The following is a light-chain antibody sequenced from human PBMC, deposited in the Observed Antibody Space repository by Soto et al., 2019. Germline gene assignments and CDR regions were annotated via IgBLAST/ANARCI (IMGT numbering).Light chain of an antibody. Sequence: EIVLTQSPGTLSLSPGERATLSCRASQSVSSSYLAWYQQKPGQAPRLLIYGASNSATGIPDRFSGSGSGTDLTLTISRLEPEDFAISYCQQYGSSPYTFGQGTKLEIK. CDR3: QQYGSSPYT. CDR1: QSVSSSY. V-gene: IGKV3-20*01. CDR2: GAS. J-gene: IGKJ2*01.